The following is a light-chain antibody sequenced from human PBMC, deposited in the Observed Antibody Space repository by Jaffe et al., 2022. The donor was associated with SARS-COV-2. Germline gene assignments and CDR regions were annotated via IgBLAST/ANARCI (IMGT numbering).Light chain of an antibody. CDR1: QSVSSN. CDR2: GAS. V-gene: IGKV3-15*01. CDR3: QHHW. Sequence: EIVMTQSPATLSVSPGERATLSCRASQSVSSNLAWYQQKPGQAPRLLIYGASTRATGIPARFSGSGSGTEFTLTISSLQSEDFAVYYCQHHWFGQGTKVEIK. J-gene: IGKJ1*01.